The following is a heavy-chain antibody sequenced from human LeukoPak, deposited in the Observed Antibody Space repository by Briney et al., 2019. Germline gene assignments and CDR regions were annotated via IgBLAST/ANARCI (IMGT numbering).Heavy chain of an antibody. V-gene: IGHV3-23*01. D-gene: IGHD3-10*01. CDR2: ISGSGGST. CDR1: GFTFSSYG. CDR3: AKGSIVRGVIGVDY. Sequence: GGSLRLSCAASGFTFSSYGMSWVRQAPGKGLEWVSAISGSGGSTYYADSVKGRFTISRDNSKNTLYLQMNSLRAEDTAVYYCAKGSIVRGVIGVDYWGQGTLVTVSS. J-gene: IGHJ4*02.